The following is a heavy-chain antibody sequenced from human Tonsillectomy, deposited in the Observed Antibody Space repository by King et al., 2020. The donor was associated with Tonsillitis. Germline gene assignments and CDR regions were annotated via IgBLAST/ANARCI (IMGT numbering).Heavy chain of an antibody. CDR3: ARNRGMTGTTMIYGMDV. D-gene: IGHD1-1*01. J-gene: IGHJ6*02. V-gene: IGHV5-51*01. CDR2: IYPGDSNT. CDR1: GYSFTSYW. Sequence: VQLVESGAEVKKPGESLKISCKGSGYSFTSYWIGWVRQMPGKGLEWMGNIYPGDSNTRYSPSFQGQVTISADKSISTAYLQWSSLKATDTAMYDCARNRGMTGTTMIYGMDVWGQGTTVTVSS.